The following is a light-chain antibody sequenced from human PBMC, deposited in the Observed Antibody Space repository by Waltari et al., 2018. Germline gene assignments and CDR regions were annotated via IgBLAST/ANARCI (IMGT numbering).Light chain of an antibody. V-gene: IGKV3-15*01. J-gene: IGKJ1*01. CDR1: QSVSSN. CDR3: QQYNNWPPWT. CDR2: GAS. Sequence: EIVMTQSPATLSVSPGERATLACRASQSVSSNLALYQQKPGQAPRLLISGASTRATGIPARFSGSGSGTEFTLPISSMQSEDFAVYSCQQYNNWPPWTFGQGTKVEIK.